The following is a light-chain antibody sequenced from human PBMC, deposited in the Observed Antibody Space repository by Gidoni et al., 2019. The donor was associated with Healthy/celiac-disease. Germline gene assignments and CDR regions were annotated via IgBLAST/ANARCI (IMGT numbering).Light chain of an antibody. CDR3: QQRSNWPPWT. CDR1: QSVSSN. J-gene: IGKJ1*01. V-gene: IGKV3-11*01. Sequence: DIVLPQSPAPLSLSPGERATLSCRASQSVSSNLACYQQKPGQAPRLLIYDASNRATGSPARFSGSGSGTDFTLTISSLEPEDFAVYYCQQRSNWPPWTFGQGTKVEIK. CDR2: DAS.